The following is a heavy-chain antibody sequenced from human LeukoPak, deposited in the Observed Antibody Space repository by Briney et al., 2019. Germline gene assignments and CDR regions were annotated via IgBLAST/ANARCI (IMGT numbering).Heavy chain of an antibody. Sequence: GGSLRLSCAASGFTFSSYAMSWVRQAPGKGLEWVSAISGSGGSPYYADSVKGRFTISRDNSKNTLYLQVNSLRAEDTAVYYCAKGGSSAYYYARGFDYWGQGTLVTVSS. J-gene: IGHJ4*02. V-gene: IGHV3-23*01. CDR1: GFTFSSYA. CDR3: AKGGSSAYYYARGFDY. CDR2: ISGSGGSP. D-gene: IGHD3-22*01.